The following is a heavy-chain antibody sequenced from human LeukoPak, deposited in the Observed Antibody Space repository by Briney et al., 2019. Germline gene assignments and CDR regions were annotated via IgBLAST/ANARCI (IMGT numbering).Heavy chain of an antibody. J-gene: IGHJ5*02. CDR3: ARSISGTTNNWFDP. Sequence: GRSLTLSCAASGFTFSTFGIHWVRQAPGKGLEWVAVIWSDGSYKYYADSVKGRFTISRDNSKNTLYLQMNSLRAEDTAAYYCARSISGTTNNWFDPWGQGTLVTVSS. D-gene: IGHD1-20*01. CDR2: IWSDGSYK. CDR1: GFTFSTFG. V-gene: IGHV3-33*01.